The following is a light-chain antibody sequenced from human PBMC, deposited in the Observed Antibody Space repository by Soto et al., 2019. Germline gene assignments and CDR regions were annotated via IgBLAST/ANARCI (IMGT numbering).Light chain of an antibody. J-gene: IGLJ2*01. CDR2: EVS. CDR1: SSDVGGYNY. V-gene: IGLV2-8*01. CDR3: SSYAGSIL. Sequence: QPVLTQPPSASGSPGQSVTISCTGTSSDVGGYNYVSWYQQHPGKAPKLMIYEVSKRPSGVPDRFSGSKSGNTASLTVSGLQAEYEADYYCSSYAGSILFGGGTKLTVL.